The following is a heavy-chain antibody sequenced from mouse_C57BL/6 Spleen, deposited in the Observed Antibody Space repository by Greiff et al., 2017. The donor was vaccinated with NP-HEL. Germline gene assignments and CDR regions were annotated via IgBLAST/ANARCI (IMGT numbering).Heavy chain of an antibody. CDR1: GYTFTSYW. Sequence: QLPGAELVKPGASVKVSCKASGYTFTSYWMHWVKQRPGQGLEWIGRIHPSDSDTNYNQKFKGKATLTVDKSSSTAYMQLSSLTSEDSAVYYCASYYYGSSSPWFAYWGQGTLVTVSA. D-gene: IGHD1-1*01. J-gene: IGHJ3*01. CDR3: ASYYYGSSSPWFAY. V-gene: IGHV1-74*01. CDR2: IHPSDSDT.